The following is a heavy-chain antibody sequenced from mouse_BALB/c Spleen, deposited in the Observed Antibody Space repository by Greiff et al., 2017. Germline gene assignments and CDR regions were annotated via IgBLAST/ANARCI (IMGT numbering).Heavy chain of an antibody. CDR3: AREEFYYGSSLYAMDY. Sequence: EVQLQESGPGLVKPSQSLSLTCSVTGYSITSGYYWNWIRQFPGNKLEWMGYISYDGSNNYNPSLKNRISITRDTSKNQFFLKLNSVTTEDTATYYCAREEFYYGSSLYAMDYWGQGTSVTVSS. V-gene: IGHV3-6*02. CDR2: ISYDGSN. J-gene: IGHJ4*01. CDR1: GYSITSGYY. D-gene: IGHD1-1*01.